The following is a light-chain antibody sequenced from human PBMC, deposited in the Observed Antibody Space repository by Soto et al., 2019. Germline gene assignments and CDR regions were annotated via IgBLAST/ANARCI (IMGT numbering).Light chain of an antibody. Sequence: DIQMTQSPSTLSASVGDRVTITCRASQSISRSLAWYQQKPGKAPKFLIYMASSLESGVPSRFSGSGSGTEFTLTITSLQPEDFATYYCQQYDMFGPGTKVDI. V-gene: IGKV1-5*03. CDR1: QSISRS. CDR3: QQYDM. J-gene: IGKJ1*01. CDR2: MAS.